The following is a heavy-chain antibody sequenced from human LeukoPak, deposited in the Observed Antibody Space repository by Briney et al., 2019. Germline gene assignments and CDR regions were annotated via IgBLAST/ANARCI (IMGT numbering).Heavy chain of an antibody. CDR2: ISTSSSFL. CDR1: GFTFSRYS. V-gene: IGHV3-21*01. D-gene: IGHD6-19*01. Sequence: GGSLRLSCAASGFTFSRYSMNWVRQAPGKGLEWVSSISTSSSFLYYADSVKGRFTISRDNAKNSLYLQMNSLRAEDTAVYYCARGRVGQWLVDAFDIWGQGTMVTVSS. CDR3: ARGRVGQWLVDAFDI. J-gene: IGHJ3*02.